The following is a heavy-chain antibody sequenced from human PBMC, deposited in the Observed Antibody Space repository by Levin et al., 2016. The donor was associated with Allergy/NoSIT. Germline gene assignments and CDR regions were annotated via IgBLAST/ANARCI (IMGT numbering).Heavy chain of an antibody. V-gene: IGHV3-30*03. CDR3: ARYYYDSSGYLDV. D-gene: IGHD3-22*01. CDR2: ISYDGSNK. J-gene: IGHJ6*02. Sequence: GESLKISCAASGFTFSSYSMNWVRQAPGKGLEWVAVISYDGSNKYYADSVKGRFTISRDNSKNTLYLQMNSLRAEDTAVYYCARYYYDSSGYLDVWGQGTTVTVSS. CDR1: GFTFSSYS.